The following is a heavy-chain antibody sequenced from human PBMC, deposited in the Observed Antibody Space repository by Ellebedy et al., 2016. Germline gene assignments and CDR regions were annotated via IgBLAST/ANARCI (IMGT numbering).Heavy chain of an antibody. J-gene: IGHJ4*02. CDR2: MNPNSGNT. V-gene: IGHV1-8*02. CDR1: GGTFSSYA. Sequence: ASVKVSXKASGGTFSSYAISWVRQAPGQGLEWMGWMNPNSGNTGYAQKFQDRVTMTTDTSTSTGYMELRSLASDDTAVYFCARVEWLRGADYWGQGTLVTVSS. CDR3: ARVEWLRGADY. D-gene: IGHD5-12*01.